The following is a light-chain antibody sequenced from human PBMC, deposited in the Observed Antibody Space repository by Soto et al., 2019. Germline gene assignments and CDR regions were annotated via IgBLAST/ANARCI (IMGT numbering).Light chain of an antibody. CDR1: QSVSDN. Sequence: EIVMTQSPATLSVSPGERATLSCRASQSVSDNLAWYQQKRGQAPRLIIYGASARATDIPARFSGSGSGTEFTLTISSLQSEDFAVYYCLQYYKLPYTFGQGTRLEIK. CDR3: LQYYKLPYT. J-gene: IGKJ2*01. CDR2: GAS. V-gene: IGKV3-15*01.